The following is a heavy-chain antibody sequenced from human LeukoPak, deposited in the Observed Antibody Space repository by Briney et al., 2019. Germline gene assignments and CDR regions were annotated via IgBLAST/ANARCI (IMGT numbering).Heavy chain of an antibody. CDR3: ARSVPYSSPSSN. CDR2: INPNTGDT. Sequence: ASVKVSCKASGYSFTGFYIQWMRQAPGQGLEWMGWINPNTGDTNSAPKFQGRITLTSDTSIRTAYTEISRLTSDDTAVYFCARSVPYSSPSSNWGQGTLVTVSS. J-gene: IGHJ4*02. CDR1: GYSFTGFY. V-gene: IGHV1-2*02. D-gene: IGHD6-13*01.